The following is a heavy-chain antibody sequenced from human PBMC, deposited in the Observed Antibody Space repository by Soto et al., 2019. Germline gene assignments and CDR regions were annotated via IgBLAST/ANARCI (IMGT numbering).Heavy chain of an antibody. CDR3: ARDWVTAMVYGFYSYYGMDV. Sequence: QVQLVESGGGVVQPGRSLRLSCAASGFTFSSHAMHWVRQAPGKGLEWVAVISFDGSNKYYADSVKGRFTISRDNSKNTLYLQMNSLRAEDTAVYYCARDWVTAMVYGFYSYYGMDVWGQGTTVTVSS. V-gene: IGHV3-30-3*01. CDR1: GFTFSSHA. D-gene: IGHD5-18*01. J-gene: IGHJ6*02. CDR2: ISFDGSNK.